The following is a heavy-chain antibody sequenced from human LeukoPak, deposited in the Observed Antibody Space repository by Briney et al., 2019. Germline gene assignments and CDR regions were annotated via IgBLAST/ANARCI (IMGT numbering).Heavy chain of an antibody. D-gene: IGHD2-15*01. CDR2: IIPIFDTT. V-gene: IGHV1-69*13. J-gene: IGHJ6*02. Sequence: GASVKVSCKASGGTFASYSFSWMRQAPGQGLEWMGGIIPIFDTTNYAQNFQDRLTITADESTSTAYMELSSLRSDDTAAYYCARVPKTALGRWAYSYYAMDVWGQGTTVTVSS. CDR1: GGTFASYS. CDR3: ARVPKTALGRWAYSYYAMDV.